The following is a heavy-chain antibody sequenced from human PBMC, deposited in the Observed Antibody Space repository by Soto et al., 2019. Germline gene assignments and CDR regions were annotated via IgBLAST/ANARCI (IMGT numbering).Heavy chain of an antibody. J-gene: IGHJ6*02. V-gene: IGHV3-23*01. D-gene: IGHD3-3*01. Sequence: GGSLRLSCTASEFTFSSYTMSWVRQAPGKGLEWVSSISGSAGSIYYADSVKGRFTVSRDNSKDTLYLEMNTLRAEDTAVYYCAKGMAILHNYYAMDVWGQGTTVTVSS. CDR2: ISGSAGSI. CDR3: AKGMAILHNYYAMDV. CDR1: EFTFSSYT.